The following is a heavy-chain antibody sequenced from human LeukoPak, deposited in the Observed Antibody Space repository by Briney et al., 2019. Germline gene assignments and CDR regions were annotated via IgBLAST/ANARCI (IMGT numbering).Heavy chain of an antibody. D-gene: IGHD3-10*01. CDR3: ARSGFGVLYYYGMDV. V-gene: IGHV3-66*01. CDR2: IDSGDST. Sequence: GGSLRLSCAASGFTVSNIYMSWARQAPGKGLEWVSIIDSGDSTYYADSVKGRFTISRDNSKNTLYLQMNSLRAEDTAVYYCARSGFGVLYYYGMDVWGQGTTVTVSS. J-gene: IGHJ6*02. CDR1: GFTVSNIY.